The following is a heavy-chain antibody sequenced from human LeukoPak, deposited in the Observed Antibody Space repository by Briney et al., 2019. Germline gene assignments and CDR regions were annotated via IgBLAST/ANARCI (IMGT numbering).Heavy chain of an antibody. Sequence: SETLSLTCAVYGGSFSGYYWSWIRQPPGKGLEWIGEINHSGSTNYNPSLKSRVTISVDTSKNQFSLKLSSVTAADTAVYYCARDISGLFWGQGTLVTVSS. CDR2: INHSGST. D-gene: IGHD3-10*01. J-gene: IGHJ4*02. V-gene: IGHV4-34*01. CDR3: ARDISGLF. CDR1: GGSFSGYY.